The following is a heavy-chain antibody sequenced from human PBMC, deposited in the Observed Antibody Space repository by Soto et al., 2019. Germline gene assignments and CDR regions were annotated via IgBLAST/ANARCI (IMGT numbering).Heavy chain of an antibody. J-gene: IGHJ5*01. D-gene: IGHD3-3*01. Sequence: SETLSVTCTVSGGSISSSSYYWGWIRQPPGKGLEWIGSIYYSGSTYYNPSLKSRVTISVDTSKTQFSLKLNSVTAADTAVYYCARHLTILGVAPLDSWGQGTLVTVS. V-gene: IGHV4-39*01. CDR3: ARHLTILGVAPLDS. CDR1: GGSISSSSYY. CDR2: IYYSGST.